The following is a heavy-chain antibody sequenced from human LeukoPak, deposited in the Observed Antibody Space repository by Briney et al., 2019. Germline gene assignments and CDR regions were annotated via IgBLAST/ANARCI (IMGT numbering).Heavy chain of an antibody. D-gene: IGHD4-17*01. CDR2: MNPNSGNT. J-gene: IGHJ4*02. CDR3: ARGNKDYGDYARGLSDY. CDR1: GYTSTSFD. Sequence: ASVTVSCKASGYTSTSFDINWVRQAPGQGLEWMGWMNPNSGNTGSAQKFQGRITMTRNTSITTAYMELSSLRSEDTAVYYCARGNKDYGDYARGLSDYWGQGTLVTVSS. V-gene: IGHV1-8*01.